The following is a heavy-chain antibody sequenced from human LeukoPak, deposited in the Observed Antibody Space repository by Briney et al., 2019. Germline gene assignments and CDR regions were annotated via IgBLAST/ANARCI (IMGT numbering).Heavy chain of an antibody. CDR2: FSGSGRST. V-gene: IGHV3-23*01. Sequence: GGSLRLSCAASGFTFSSSGMSWVRQAPGKGLEWVSGFSGSGRSTNYADSVKGRFTISRDNSKNTLYLQMNSLRAEDTAVYYCAKVSSFYGMDVWGQGTTVTVSS. CDR1: GFTFSSSG. CDR3: AKVSSFYGMDV. J-gene: IGHJ6*02. D-gene: IGHD6-6*01.